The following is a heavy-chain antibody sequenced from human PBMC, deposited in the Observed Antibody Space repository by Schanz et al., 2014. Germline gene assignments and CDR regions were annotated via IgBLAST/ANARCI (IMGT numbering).Heavy chain of an antibody. V-gene: IGHV3-30*03. CDR3: VRDILHRVYDSGSP. CDR2: ISNGGSDE. J-gene: IGHJ5*02. D-gene: IGHD3-10*01. CDR1: GFIFSNYG. Sequence: QERLVESGGGVVQPGRSLRLSCAASGFIFSNYGMHWVRQAPGGGLEWVAGISNGGSDEYYVDSVKGRITISRDNSKNSLYLQMTSLRAEDTAVYYCVRDILHRVYDSGSPWGQGTLVTVSS.